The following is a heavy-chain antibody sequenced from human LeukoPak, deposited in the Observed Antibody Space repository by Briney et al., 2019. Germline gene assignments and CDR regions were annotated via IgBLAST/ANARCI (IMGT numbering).Heavy chain of an antibody. CDR2: IYHSGST. V-gene: IGHV4-4*02. CDR3: AREYDFWSGSPHYYYYYMDV. Sequence: SGTLSLTCAVSGGSISSSNWWSWVRQPPGKGLEWIGEIYHSGSTNYNPSLKSRVTISVDKSKNQFSLKLSSVTAADTAVYYCAREYDFWSGSPHYYYYYMDVWGKGTTVTVSS. CDR1: GGSISSSNW. J-gene: IGHJ6*03. D-gene: IGHD3-3*01.